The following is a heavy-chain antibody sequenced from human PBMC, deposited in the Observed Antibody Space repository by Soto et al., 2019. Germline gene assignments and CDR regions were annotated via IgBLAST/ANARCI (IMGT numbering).Heavy chain of an antibody. CDR3: ARDAGYCSGGSCLGRGGMDV. D-gene: IGHD2-15*01. J-gene: IGHJ6*04. CDR2: IIPILGIA. CDR1: GGTFSSYT. V-gene: IGHV1-69*08. Sequence: QVQLVQSGAEVKKPGSSVKVSCKASGGTFSSYTISWVRQAPGQGLEWMGMIIPILGIANYAQKFQGRVKITEDKSTSTAYMELSSLRSEDKAVYYCARDAGYCSGGSCLGRGGMDVWGKGTTVTVSS.